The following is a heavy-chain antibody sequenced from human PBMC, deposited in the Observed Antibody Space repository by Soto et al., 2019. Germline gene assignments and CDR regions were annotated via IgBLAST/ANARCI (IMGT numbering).Heavy chain of an antibody. CDR1: GGSFSGYY. D-gene: IGHD3-10*01. Sequence: SETLSLTCAVYGGSFSGYYWSWIRQPPGKGLEWIGEINHSGSTNYNPSLKSRVTISVDTSKNQFSLKLSSVTAADTAVYYCAGFTLPFLITMFREVIQQNWFHPWGRGTRVTVS. V-gene: IGHV4-34*01. J-gene: IGHJ5*02. CDR3: AGFTLPFLITMFREVIQQNWFHP. CDR2: INHSGST.